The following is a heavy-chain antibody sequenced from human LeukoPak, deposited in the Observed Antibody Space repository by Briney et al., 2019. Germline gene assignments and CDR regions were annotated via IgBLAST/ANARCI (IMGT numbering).Heavy chain of an antibody. V-gene: IGHV5-10-1*01. D-gene: IGHD5-24*01. CDR1: GYSFISYW. Sequence: GESLKISCKGFGYSFISYWITWVRQMPGKGLEWMGTIDPSDSYTDYSPSFQGHVTISADKSISTAYLQWSSLKASDTAMYYCARPSTVEMATITYFDYWGQGTLVTVST. CDR2: IDPSDSYT. J-gene: IGHJ4*02. CDR3: ARPSTVEMATITYFDY.